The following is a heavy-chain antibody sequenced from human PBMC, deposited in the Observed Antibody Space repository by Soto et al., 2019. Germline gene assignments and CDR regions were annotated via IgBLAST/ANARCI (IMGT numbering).Heavy chain of an antibody. Sequence: EVQLVESGGGLVQPGGSLRLSCAASGFTFSDHYMDWVRQAPGKGLEWVGRTRNKANSYTTEYAASEKGSFTISRNDSKNSLYLQMNSMKPDDTAVYYCAIIVVVPAALIGMDVWGQGTTVTVSS. CDR2: TRNKANSYTT. V-gene: IGHV3-72*01. D-gene: IGHD2-2*01. CDR3: AIIVVVPAALIGMDV. J-gene: IGHJ6*02. CDR1: GFTFSDHY.